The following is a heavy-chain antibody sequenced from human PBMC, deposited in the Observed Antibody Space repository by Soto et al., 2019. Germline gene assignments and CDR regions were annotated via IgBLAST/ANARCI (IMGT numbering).Heavy chain of an antibody. CDR1: GGSISSYY. CDR2: IYYSGST. J-gene: IGHJ6*03. D-gene: IGHD3-10*01. Sequence: SETQSLTSTVSGGSISSYYWSWIRQPPGKGLEWIGYIYYSGSTNYNPSLKSRVTISVDTSKNQFSLKLSSVTAADTAVYYCARHRTSIVYYGSKNYYYYMDVWGKGTTVTAP. CDR3: ARHRTSIVYYGSKNYYYYMDV. V-gene: IGHV4-59*08.